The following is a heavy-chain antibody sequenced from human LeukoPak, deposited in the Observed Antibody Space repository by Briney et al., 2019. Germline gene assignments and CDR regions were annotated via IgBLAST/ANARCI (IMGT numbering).Heavy chain of an antibody. Sequence: SETLSLTCTFSGGSISSYYWSWIRQPAGKGLEWIGRIYSAGSTNYNPSLKSRVTMSVDTSKNQFSLRLRSVTAADTAVYYCARQIASAGTAGFDFCGQGALVTVSS. CDR3: ARQIASAGTAGFDF. CDR1: GGSISSYY. CDR2: IYSAGST. V-gene: IGHV4-4*07. D-gene: IGHD6-13*01. J-gene: IGHJ4*02.